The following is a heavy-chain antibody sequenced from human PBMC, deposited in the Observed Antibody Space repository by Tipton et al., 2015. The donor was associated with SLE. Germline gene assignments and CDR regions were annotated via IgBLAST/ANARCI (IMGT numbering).Heavy chain of an antibody. V-gene: IGHV4-61*02. CDR1: GYSISSGYY. CDR3: ARVQRGPRSFDL. J-gene: IGHJ2*01. Sequence: TLSLTCAVSGYSISSGYYWGWIRQPAGKGLEWIGRVYSSGSTIYNPSLKSRVTISVDTSKNQISLKVFSVTAADTAVYYCARVQRGPRSFDLWGRGTPVTVSS. CDR2: VYSSGST. D-gene: IGHD1-1*01.